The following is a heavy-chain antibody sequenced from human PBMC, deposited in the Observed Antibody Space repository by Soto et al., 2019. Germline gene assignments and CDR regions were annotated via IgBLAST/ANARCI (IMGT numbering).Heavy chain of an antibody. CDR3: ARDMGVTTDFDY. CDR2: FNSDGSRT. J-gene: IGHJ4*02. D-gene: IGHD3-10*01. Sequence: GGSLRLSCAASGPTFSSYWMHWVRQAPGMGLVWVSRFNSDGSRTSYADSVKGRFTISRDNAKNTLYLQMNSLRADDTAVYYCARDMGVTTDFDYWGQGTLVTVSS. CDR1: GPTFSSYW. V-gene: IGHV3-74*01.